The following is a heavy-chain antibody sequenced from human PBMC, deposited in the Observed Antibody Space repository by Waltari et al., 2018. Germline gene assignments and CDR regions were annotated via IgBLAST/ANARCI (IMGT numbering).Heavy chain of an antibody. CDR3: ARDDGHEIPSYFDY. V-gene: IGHV4-39*07. Sequence: QLQLQESGPGLVKPSETLSLTCTVSGGSISSSSYYWGWIRQPPGKGLEWIGSIYYSGRTYYNPSLKSRVTISVDTSKNQFSLKLSSVTAADTAVYYCARDDGHEIPSYFDYWGQGTLVTVSS. J-gene: IGHJ4*02. CDR1: GGSISSSSYY. D-gene: IGHD2-2*02. CDR2: IYYSGRT.